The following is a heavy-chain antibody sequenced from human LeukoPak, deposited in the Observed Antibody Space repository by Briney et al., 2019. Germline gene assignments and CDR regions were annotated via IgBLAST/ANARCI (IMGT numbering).Heavy chain of an antibody. CDR1: GYSFTSYW. CDR3: ARHDVIKGSTSSSSKGIDY. V-gene: IGHV5-51*01. D-gene: IGHD6-6*01. Sequence: PGESLKISCKGSGYSFTSYWIGWVRQMPGKGLEWMGIIYPGDSDTRYSPSFQGQVTISADKSISTAYLQWSSLKASDTVMYYCARHDVIKGSTSSSSKGIDYWGQGTLVTVSS. CDR2: IYPGDSDT. J-gene: IGHJ4*02.